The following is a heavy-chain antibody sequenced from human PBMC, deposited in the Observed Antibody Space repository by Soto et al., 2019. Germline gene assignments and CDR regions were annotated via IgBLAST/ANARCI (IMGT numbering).Heavy chain of an antibody. J-gene: IGHJ5*02. Sequence: SVKVSCKASGVTFSSYAISWVRQAPGQGLEWMGGIIPIFGTANYAQKFQGRVTITADESTSTAYMELSSLRSEDTAVYYCARGYYEGYCSSTSCYYRWFDPWGQGTLVTVSS. D-gene: IGHD2-2*01. CDR2: IIPIFGTA. CDR1: GVTFSSYA. V-gene: IGHV1-69*13. CDR3: ARGYYEGYCSSTSCYYRWFDP.